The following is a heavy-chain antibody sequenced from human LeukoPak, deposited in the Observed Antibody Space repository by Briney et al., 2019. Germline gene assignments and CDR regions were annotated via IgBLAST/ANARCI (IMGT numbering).Heavy chain of an antibody. Sequence: ASVKVSCKASGYTFSGYYMHWVRQAPGQGLEWMGWINPNSGGSNYAQKFQGRVTMTRDTSISTAYMELRRLRSDDTAVYYCATERKGSLYQYDKGVDYWGQGTLVTVSS. D-gene: IGHD3-22*01. J-gene: IGHJ4*02. CDR1: GYTFSGYY. CDR2: INPNSGGS. V-gene: IGHV1-2*02. CDR3: ATERKGSLYQYDKGVDY.